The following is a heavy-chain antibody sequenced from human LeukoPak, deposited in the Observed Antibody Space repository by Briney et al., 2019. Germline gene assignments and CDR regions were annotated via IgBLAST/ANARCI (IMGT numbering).Heavy chain of an antibody. CDR2: INHSGST. CDR1: GGSFSGYY. Sequence: SETLSLTCAVYGGSFSGYYWSWIRQPPGKGLEWIGEINHSGSTNYNPSLKSRVTISVDASKNQFSLKLSSVTAADTAVYYCARGGLGDAFDIWGQGTMVTVSS. CDR3: ARGGLGDAFDI. V-gene: IGHV4-34*01. J-gene: IGHJ3*02.